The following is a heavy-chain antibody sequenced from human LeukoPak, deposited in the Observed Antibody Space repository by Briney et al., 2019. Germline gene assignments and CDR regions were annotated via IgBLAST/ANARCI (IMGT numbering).Heavy chain of an antibody. CDR3: ASVIAVAGTPHDY. J-gene: IGHJ4*02. D-gene: IGHD6-19*01. CDR2: ISSSSSYI. Sequence: PGGSLRLSCAASGFTFSSYSMNWVRQAPGKGLEWVSSISSSSSYIYYADSVKGRFTISRDNAKISLYLQMNSLRAEDTAVYYCASVIAVAGTPHDYWGQGTLVTVSS. CDR1: GFTFSSYS. V-gene: IGHV3-21*01.